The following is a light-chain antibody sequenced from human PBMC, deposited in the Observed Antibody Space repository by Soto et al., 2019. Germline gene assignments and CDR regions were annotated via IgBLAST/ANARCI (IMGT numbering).Light chain of an antibody. CDR2: SAS. V-gene: IGKV1-39*01. CDR3: QQSYTAPMYT. J-gene: IGKJ2*01. CDR1: QTITTY. Sequence: IPLTQSPTSLSAAVGDGVTITCRASQTITTYLNWYQQKPGEAPKLLIYSASVLQSGVPSRFSGSGSETYFTLTINSLQPEDFATYYCQQSYTAPMYTFGQGTKVEIK.